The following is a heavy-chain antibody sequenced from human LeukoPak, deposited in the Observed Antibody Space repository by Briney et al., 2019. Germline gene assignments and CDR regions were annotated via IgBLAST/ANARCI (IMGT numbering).Heavy chain of an antibody. CDR2: ISSSSSYI. V-gene: IGHV3-21*01. D-gene: IGHD3-22*01. CDR1: GFTFSSYS. Sequence: PGGSLRLSCAASGFTFSSYSMNWVRQAPGKGLEWVSSISSSSSYIYYADSVKGRFTISRDNAKDSLYLQMNSLRAEDTAVYYCARDRGHYYDSSGLFDYWGQGALVTVSS. CDR3: ARDRGHYYDSSGLFDY. J-gene: IGHJ4*02.